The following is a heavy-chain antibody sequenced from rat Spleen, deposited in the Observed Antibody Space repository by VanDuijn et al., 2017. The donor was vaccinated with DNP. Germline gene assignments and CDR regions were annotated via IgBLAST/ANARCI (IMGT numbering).Heavy chain of an antibody. J-gene: IGHJ2*01. CDR3: ARQYYSPRVYLDY. CDR1: GFIFSNHY. D-gene: IGHD1-1*01. Sequence: EVQLVESGGGLVQPGGSVKLSCTASGFIFSNHYMAWVRQAPTKGLEWVASMSTGGGNIYYRDSVKGRFTISRDNAKSTLYLQMDSLRSDETATYYCARQYYSPRVYLDYWGQGVVVTVSS. V-gene: IGHV5S11*01. CDR2: MSTGGGNI.